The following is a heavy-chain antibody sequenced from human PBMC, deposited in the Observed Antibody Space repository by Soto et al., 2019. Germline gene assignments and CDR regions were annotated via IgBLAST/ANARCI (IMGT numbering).Heavy chain of an antibody. CDR1: AFTFIPYW. Sequence: GGSLRLSCAASAFTFIPYWMSWVRLAPGKGPEFVANIKRDGSTKNYVDSVKGRFTISRDNAKYSVFLQLNSLRVEDTAIYYCARDPGSSAFDIWGQGTMVTVSS. D-gene: IGHD2-2*01. J-gene: IGHJ3*02. CDR3: ARDPGSSAFDI. V-gene: IGHV3-7*01. CDR2: IKRDGSTK.